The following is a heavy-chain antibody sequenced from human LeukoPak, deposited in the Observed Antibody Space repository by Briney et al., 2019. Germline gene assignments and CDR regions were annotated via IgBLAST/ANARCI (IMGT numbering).Heavy chain of an antibody. CDR2: IYYSGST. J-gene: IGHJ5*02. D-gene: IGHD1-7*01. V-gene: IGHV4-59*01. CDR3: ARGITGTTGGYWFGP. CDR1: GGSISSYH. Sequence: PSETLSLTCTVSGGSISSYHWSWIRQPPGKGLEWIGYIYYSGSTNYNPSLKSRVTISVDTSKNQFSLKLSSVTAADTAVYYCARGITGTTGGYWFGPWGQGTLVTVSS.